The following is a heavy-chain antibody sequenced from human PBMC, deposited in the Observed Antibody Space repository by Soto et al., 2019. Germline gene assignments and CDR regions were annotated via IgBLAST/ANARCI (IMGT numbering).Heavy chain of an antibody. J-gene: IGHJ6*02. V-gene: IGHV1-69*13. CDR3: ARPDEGGYSSNHHYYYALDV. Sequence: SVKVSCKASGGTFRSYSISWVRQAPGQGLEWMGGIIPIFDITNYAQKFQGRVTITADESTSTAYMELSSLGSDDTAVYYCARPDEGGYSSNHHYYYALDVWGQGTTVTVSS. D-gene: IGHD3-22*01. CDR1: GGTFRSYS. CDR2: IIPIFDIT.